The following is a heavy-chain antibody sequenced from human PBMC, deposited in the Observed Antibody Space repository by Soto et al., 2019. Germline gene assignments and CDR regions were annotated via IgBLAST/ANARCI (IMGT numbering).Heavy chain of an antibody. CDR3: ARGGSSAHSGYDHDH. J-gene: IGHJ4*02. V-gene: IGHV4-59*01. CDR1: GASISNYY. CDR2: IYDTGST. D-gene: IGHD5-12*01. Sequence: QVQLQESGPGLVKPSETLSLTCTVSGASISNYYWNWIRQPPGKGLAWIGYIYDTGSTNYNPSLKSRVTISVDTSKNQFSLKLSSVTAADTAVYYCARGGSSAHSGYDHDHWGQGTLVTVSS.